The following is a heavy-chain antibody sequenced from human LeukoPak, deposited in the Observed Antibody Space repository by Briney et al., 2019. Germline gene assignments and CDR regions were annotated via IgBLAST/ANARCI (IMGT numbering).Heavy chain of an antibody. CDR2: ISNIGSTT. D-gene: IGHD3-3*02. V-gene: IGHV3-11*04. J-gene: IGHJ4*02. Sequence: NPGGSLRLSCAASGLTLSNYYMSWIRQAPGKGLEWVSYISNIGSTTHHADSVKGRFTISRDNAKNSLYLQMNSLRAEDTAVYYCASDISNKGFDYWGQGTLVTVSS. CDR3: ASDISNKGFDY. CDR1: GLTLSNYY.